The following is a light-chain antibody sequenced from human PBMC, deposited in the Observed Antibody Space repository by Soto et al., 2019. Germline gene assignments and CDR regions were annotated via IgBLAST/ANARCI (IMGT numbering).Light chain of an antibody. Sequence: QSALTQPASVSGSPGQSITISCTGTRSDVGGYNYVSWYQQHPGKAPKLMIYEVSNRPSGVSNRFSGSKSGNTASLTISGLQAEYEDDYYCSSYTSSSTRVFGTGTKLTVL. CDR2: EVS. J-gene: IGLJ1*01. CDR3: SSYTSSSTRV. V-gene: IGLV2-14*01. CDR1: RSDVGGYNY.